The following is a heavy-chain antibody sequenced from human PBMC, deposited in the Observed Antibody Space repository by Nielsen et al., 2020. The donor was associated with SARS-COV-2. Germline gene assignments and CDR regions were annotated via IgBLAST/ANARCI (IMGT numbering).Heavy chain of an antibody. D-gene: IGHD3-10*01. CDR3: ARVVEDRVRGVIILPRRVVVNWFDP. J-gene: IGHJ5*02. V-gene: IGHV4-30-4*01. Sequence: SETLSLTCTVSGGSISSGDYYWSWIRQPPGKGLEWIGYIYYSGSTYYNPSLKSRVTISVDTSKNQFSLKLSSVTAADTAVYYCARVVEDRVRGVIILPRRVVVNWFDPWGQGTLVTVSS. CDR2: IYYSGST. CDR1: GGSISSGDYY.